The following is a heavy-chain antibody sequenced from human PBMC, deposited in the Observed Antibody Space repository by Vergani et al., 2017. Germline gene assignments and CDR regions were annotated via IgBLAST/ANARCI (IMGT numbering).Heavy chain of an antibody. D-gene: IGHD6-19*01. Sequence: QVQLVQSGAEVKKPGSSVKVSCKASGGTFSSYAISWVRQAPGQGLEWMGGIIPIFGTANYAQKFQGRVTITADESTSTAYMELSRLRSDDTAVYYGASLGGDSSGWDYWGQGTLVTVSS. CDR3: ASLGGDSSGWDY. CDR1: GGTFSSYA. CDR2: IIPIFGTA. V-gene: IGHV1-69*01. J-gene: IGHJ4*02.